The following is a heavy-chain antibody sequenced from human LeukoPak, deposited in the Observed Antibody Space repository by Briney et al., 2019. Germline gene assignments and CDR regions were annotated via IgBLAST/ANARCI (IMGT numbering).Heavy chain of an antibody. V-gene: IGHV3-23*01. Sequence: GGSLRLSCAASAFTFSSYAMSWVRRAPGKGLEWVSTISDSGGSTYYADSVKGRFTISRDNSKNTMYLQMNCLRADDTAVYYCAKHTNDWFDPWGQGTLVIVSS. D-gene: IGHD2-2*01. J-gene: IGHJ5*02. CDR1: AFTFSSYA. CDR2: ISDSGGST. CDR3: AKHTNDWFDP.